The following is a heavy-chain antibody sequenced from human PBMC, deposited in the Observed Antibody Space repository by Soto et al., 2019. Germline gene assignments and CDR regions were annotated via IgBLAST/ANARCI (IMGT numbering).Heavy chain of an antibody. CDR2: IYYSGST. V-gene: IGHV4-39*07. J-gene: IGHJ5*02. D-gene: IGHD3-10*01. CDR1: GNSISSGSYY. Sequence: ETLSLTCTVSGNSISSGSYYWGWIRQPPGKGLEWIGSIYYSGSTYYNPSLKSRVTISVDTSKNQFSLKLSSVTAADTAVYYRARSVTPWGQGTLVTVSS. CDR3: ARSVTP.